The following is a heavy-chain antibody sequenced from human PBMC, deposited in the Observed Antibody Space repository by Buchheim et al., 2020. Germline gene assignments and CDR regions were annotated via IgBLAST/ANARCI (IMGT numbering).Heavy chain of an antibody. CDR3: AKEGFLEWLLPPTYGMDV. CDR2: ISYDGSNK. CDR1: GFTFSSYG. J-gene: IGHJ6*02. Sequence: VQLVESGGGVVQPGRSLRLSCAASGFTFSSYGMHWVRQAPGKGLEWVAVISYDGSNKYYADSVKGRFTISRDNSKNTLYLQMNSLRAEDTAVYYCAKEGFLEWLLPPTYGMDVWGQGTT. D-gene: IGHD3-3*01. V-gene: IGHV3-30*18.